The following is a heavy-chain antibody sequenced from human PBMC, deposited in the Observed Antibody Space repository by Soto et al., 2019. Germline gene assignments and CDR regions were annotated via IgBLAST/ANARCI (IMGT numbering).Heavy chain of an antibody. J-gene: IGHJ5*02. CDR1: GFIFSKYG. CDR3: ARDMAPAAMRGSSWFDP. CDR2: IWYDGSNK. D-gene: IGHD2-2*01. V-gene: IGHV3-33*08. Sequence: TGGSLRLSCAASGFIFSKYGMHWVRQAPGKGLVWVAVIWYDGSNKYYADSVKGRFTISRDNSKNTLYLQMNSLRAEDTAVYYCARDMAPAAMRGSSWFDPWGQGTLVTVSS.